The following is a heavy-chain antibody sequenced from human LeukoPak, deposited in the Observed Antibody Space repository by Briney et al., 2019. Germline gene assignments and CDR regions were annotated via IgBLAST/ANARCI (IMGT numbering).Heavy chain of an antibody. CDR3: ARHEPNYDILTGYDY. V-gene: IGHV4-38-2*02. CDR2: IYHSGST. Sequence: SETLPLTCTVSGYSISSGYYWGWIRQPPGKGLERIGSIYHSGSTYYNPSLKSRVTISVDTSKNQFSLKLSSVTAADTAVYYCARHEPNYDILTGYDYWGQGTLVTVSS. CDR1: GYSISSGYY. J-gene: IGHJ4*02. D-gene: IGHD3-9*01.